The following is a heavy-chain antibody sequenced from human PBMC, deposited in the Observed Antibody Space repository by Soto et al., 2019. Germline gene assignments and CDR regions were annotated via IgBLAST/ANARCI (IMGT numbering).Heavy chain of an antibody. CDR2: ISDAAGGA. CDR3: ARPYGGKIGDAPDL. J-gene: IGHJ3*01. Sequence: LRLSCVASGFTFSSYAMSWVRQVPGKGLEWVSTISDAAGGAYYVDSVKGRFTISRDNSKKTLYLQMNSLRAEDSAVYYCARPYGGKIGDAPDLWGPGTMVTVSS. D-gene: IGHD4-17*01. CDR1: GFTFSSYA. V-gene: IGHV3-23*01.